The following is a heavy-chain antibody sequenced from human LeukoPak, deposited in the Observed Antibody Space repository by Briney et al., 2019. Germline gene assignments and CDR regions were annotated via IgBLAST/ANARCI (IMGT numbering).Heavy chain of an antibody. D-gene: IGHD2/OR15-2a*01. CDR1: GFTFSSYK. Sequence: GGSLRLSCAASGFTFSSYKMNWVRQAPGKGLEWVSSISSSRNYISYADSVKGRFTISRDNAKNSLYLQMKSLRAEDTAVYYCARGKTSQNIVSRKTYNWFDPWGQGTLVTVSS. CDR2: ISSSRNYI. J-gene: IGHJ5*02. V-gene: IGHV3-21*01. CDR3: ARGKTSQNIVSRKTYNWFDP.